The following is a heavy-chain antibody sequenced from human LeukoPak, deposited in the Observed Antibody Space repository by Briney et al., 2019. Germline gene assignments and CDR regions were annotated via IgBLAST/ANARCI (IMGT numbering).Heavy chain of an antibody. D-gene: IGHD3-16*02. J-gene: IGHJ4*02. CDR2: ISYSGST. Sequence: SETLSLTCTVSGGSISSYYWSWIRQPPGKGLEWIGYISYSGSTNYNPSFKSRVTISVDTSKNQFSLKLNSVTAADTAVYYCARYIWGSYPTFEDYWGQGSLVTVSS. CDR1: GGSISSYY. V-gene: IGHV4-59*01. CDR3: ARYIWGSYPTFEDY.